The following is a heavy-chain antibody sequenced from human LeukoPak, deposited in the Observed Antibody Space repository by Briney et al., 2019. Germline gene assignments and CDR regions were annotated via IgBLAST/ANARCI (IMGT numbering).Heavy chain of an antibody. CDR2: ISYDGSNK. V-gene: IGHV3-30*03. J-gene: IGHJ4*02. CDR3: ARDQRRYCSSTSCYSFDY. D-gene: IGHD2-2*01. Sequence: PGRSLRLSCAASGFTFSSYGMHWVRQAPGEGLEWVAVISYDGSNKYYADSVKGRFTISRDNSKNTLYLQMNSLRAEDTAVYYCARDQRRYCSSTSCYSFDYWGQGTLVTVSS. CDR1: GFTFSSYG.